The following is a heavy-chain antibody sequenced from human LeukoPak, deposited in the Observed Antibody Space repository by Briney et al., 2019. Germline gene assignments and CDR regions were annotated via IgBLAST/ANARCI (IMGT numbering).Heavy chain of an antibody. J-gene: IGHJ4*02. Sequence: GGSLRLSCAASGFTFNKYSMYWVRQAPGQGLEWVAVISDDGTNKHIADSVEGRFTISRDNSKNTVYLEMNNLRPDDTAIYYCARAATYYNMLTACEYWGQGTLVTVSS. V-gene: IGHV3-30*04. D-gene: IGHD3-9*01. CDR2: ISDDGTNK. CDR1: GFTFNKYS. CDR3: ARAATYYNMLTACEY.